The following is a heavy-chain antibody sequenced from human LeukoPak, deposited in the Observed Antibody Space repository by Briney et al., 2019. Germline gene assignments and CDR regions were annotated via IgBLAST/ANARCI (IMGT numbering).Heavy chain of an antibody. CDR2: IWNDGSNK. CDR3: AKSAVEMAPTDYYYYYMDV. V-gene: IGHV3-33*06. J-gene: IGHJ6*03. Sequence: VGSLRLSCAASGFTFSSYGMHWVRQAPGRGLEGVAVIWNDGSNKYYADSVKGRFTISRDNSKATLYLQMNSLRAEDTAVYYCAKSAVEMAPTDYYYYYMDVWGKGTTVTVSS. CDR1: GFTFSSYG. D-gene: IGHD5-24*01.